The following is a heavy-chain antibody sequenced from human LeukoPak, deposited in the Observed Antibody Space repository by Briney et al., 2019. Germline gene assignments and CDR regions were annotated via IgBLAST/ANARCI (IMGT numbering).Heavy chain of an antibody. D-gene: IGHD2-15*01. J-gene: IGHJ5*02. V-gene: IGHV4-59*11. CDR3: ARDIVDGPNPGNRFDP. Sequence: SETLSLTCTVSVGSISSHLWGWIRQPPGKGLEWIGYILYSGNTNYNPSLKSRVTMSVDTSKNQFSLRLSSVTAADTAMYYCARDIVDGPNPGNRFDPWGQGTLVTVSS. CDR2: ILYSGNT. CDR1: VGSISSHL.